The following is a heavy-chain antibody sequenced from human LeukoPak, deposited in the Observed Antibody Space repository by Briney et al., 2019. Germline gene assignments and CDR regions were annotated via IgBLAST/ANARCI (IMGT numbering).Heavy chain of an antibody. V-gene: IGHV3-21*01. D-gene: IGHD3-9*01. CDR3: ARVLGNFDWLPGDY. CDR2: ITSSSAYI. J-gene: IGHJ4*02. CDR1: GFIFSNYA. Sequence: KAGGSLRLSCAASGFIFSNYAMNWVRQAPGKGLEWVSSITSSSAYIYYADSVKGRFTIPRDNAKNSLYLQMNSLRDEDTAVYYCARVLGNFDWLPGDYWGQGTLVTVSS.